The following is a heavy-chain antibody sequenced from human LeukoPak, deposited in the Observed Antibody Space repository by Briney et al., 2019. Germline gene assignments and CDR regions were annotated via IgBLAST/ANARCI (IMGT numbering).Heavy chain of an antibody. D-gene: IGHD5-12*01. CDR2: IRGSGDST. V-gene: IGHV3-23*01. Sequence: PGGSLRLSCAASGFTLSSQAMSWVRQAPGKGLEWVSAIRGSGDSTYYADSVKGRFTISRDNSNNTLYLQMNRLRAEDTAVYYCVGYDPFDYWGQGTLVTVSS. CDR1: GFTLSSQA. J-gene: IGHJ4*02. CDR3: VGYDPFDY.